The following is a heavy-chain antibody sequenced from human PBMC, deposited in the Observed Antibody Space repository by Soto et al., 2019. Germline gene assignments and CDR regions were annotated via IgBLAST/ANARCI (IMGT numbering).Heavy chain of an antibody. CDR3: AKGQYCSGGSCYPNWFDP. CDR2: ISGSGGST. D-gene: IGHD2-15*01. CDR1: GFTFSSYA. V-gene: IGHV3-23*01. J-gene: IGHJ5*02. Sequence: GGSLRLSCAASGFTFSSYAMSWVRQAPGKGLEWVSAISGSGGSTYYAESVKGRFTISRDNSKNTLYLQMNSLRDEDTAVFYCAKGQYCSGGSCYPNWFDPWGQGTLVTVSS.